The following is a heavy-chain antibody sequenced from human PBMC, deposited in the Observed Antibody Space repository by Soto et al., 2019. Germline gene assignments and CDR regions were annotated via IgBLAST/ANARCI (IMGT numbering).Heavy chain of an antibody. V-gene: IGHV4-59*01. CDR1: GDSINTYY. J-gene: IGHJ5*02. D-gene: IGHD4-4*01. CDR2: VTSIGGT. CDR3: AVGSDSSKTGS. Sequence: SETLSLTCTVSGDSINTYYWNWMRQSPGKGLEWIGCVTSIGGTIYNPSLGNRVTISKDTSRNQFSLKVTSLTAADTAVYYCAVGSDSSKTGSWSQGVLVTVSS.